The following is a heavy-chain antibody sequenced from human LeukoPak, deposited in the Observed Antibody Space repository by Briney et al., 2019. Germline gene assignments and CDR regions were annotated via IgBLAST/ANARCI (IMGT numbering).Heavy chain of an antibody. Sequence: SETLSLTCTVSGGSINSYYWSWIRQPPGKGLEWIGEINHSGSTNYNPSLKSRVTISVDTSKNQFSLKLTSVTAADTAVYYCARAALRKEVLDYWGQGTLVTVSS. D-gene: IGHD5/OR15-5a*01. CDR2: INHSGST. CDR1: GGSINSYY. J-gene: IGHJ4*02. CDR3: ARAALRKEVLDY. V-gene: IGHV4-34*01.